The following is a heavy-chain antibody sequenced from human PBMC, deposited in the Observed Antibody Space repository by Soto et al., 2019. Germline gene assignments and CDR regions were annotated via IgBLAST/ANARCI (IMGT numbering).Heavy chain of an antibody. J-gene: IGHJ4*02. CDR1: GFTFSSYA. V-gene: IGHV3-30-3*01. Sequence: QVQLVESGGGVVQPGRSLRLSCAASGFTFSSYAIHWVRQAPGKGLEWVAVISYVGSNQYYSDSVKGRFTISRDNSKNTLYLQMYSLRAEDTAVYYCARAEGTGTTGTAFDYWGQGTLVTVSS. D-gene: IGHD1-1*01. CDR2: ISYVGSNQ. CDR3: ARAEGTGTTGTAFDY.